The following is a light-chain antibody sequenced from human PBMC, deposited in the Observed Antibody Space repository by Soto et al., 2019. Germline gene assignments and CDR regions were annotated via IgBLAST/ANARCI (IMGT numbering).Light chain of an antibody. Sequence: QLVLTQPPSASGTPGQRVTISCSGSSSNIGTNYVCWFQQLPGTAPKLLIYRNNERPSEVPDRFSGFKSGTSASLAISGLRSDDEADYYCAAWDDSLSGLVFGGRTKLTVL. V-gene: IGLV1-47*01. CDR2: RNN. CDR3: AAWDDSLSGLV. CDR1: SSNIGTNY. J-gene: IGLJ3*02.